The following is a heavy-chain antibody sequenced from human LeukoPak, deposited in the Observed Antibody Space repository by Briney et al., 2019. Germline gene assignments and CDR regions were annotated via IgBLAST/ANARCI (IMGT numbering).Heavy chain of an antibody. V-gene: IGHV4-59*01. J-gene: IGHJ4*02. CDR3: ARDFFGGGFDY. Sequence: SETLSLTCTVSGGSISSYYWSWIRQPPGKGLEWIGYIYYSGSTNYNPSLKSRVTISVDTSKNQFSLKLSSVTAADTAVYYCARDFFGGGFDYWGQGTLVTVSS. CDR1: GGSISSYY. D-gene: IGHD3-10*01. CDR2: IYYSGST.